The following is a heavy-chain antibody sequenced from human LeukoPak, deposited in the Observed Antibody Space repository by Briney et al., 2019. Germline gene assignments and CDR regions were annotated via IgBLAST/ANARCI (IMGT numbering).Heavy chain of an antibody. Sequence: PGGSLRLSCAASGFTFSSYAMSWVRQAPGKGLEWVSAISGSGGSTYYADSVKGRFTISRDNSKNTLYLQMNSLRAEDTAVYYCARGRVRYFDWLPDYWGQGTLVTVSS. V-gene: IGHV3-23*01. CDR3: ARGRVRYFDWLPDY. CDR1: GFTFSSYA. J-gene: IGHJ4*02. CDR2: ISGSGGST. D-gene: IGHD3-9*01.